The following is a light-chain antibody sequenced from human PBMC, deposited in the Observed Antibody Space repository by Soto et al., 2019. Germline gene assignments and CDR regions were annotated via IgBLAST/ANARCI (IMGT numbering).Light chain of an antibody. CDR3: AVWDDSLNAWV. J-gene: IGLJ3*02. CDR1: TSNIGSNT. Sequence: QSVLTQPPSASGTPGQSVTISCSGSTSNIGSNTVNWYQHLPGTAPKLLVYSNDQRPSGVPDRFSASKSGTSAFLAISGLQSEDEADYDCAVWDDSLNAWVFGGGTKLTVL. CDR2: SND. V-gene: IGLV1-44*01.